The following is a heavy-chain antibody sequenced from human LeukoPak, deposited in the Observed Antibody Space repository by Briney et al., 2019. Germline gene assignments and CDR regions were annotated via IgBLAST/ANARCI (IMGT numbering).Heavy chain of an antibody. CDR1: RFTSSSYG. D-gene: IGHD6-19*01. J-gene: IGHJ4*02. Sequence: GGSLRLSCTASRFTSSSYGMHWVRQAPGKGLEWVAFIRYDGSNQYYADSVKGRFTISRDNSKNTLYLQMNSLRVEDTAVYYCAKFSSGWYIDYWGQGTLVTVSS. CDR2: IRYDGSNQ. CDR3: AKFSSGWYIDY. V-gene: IGHV3-30*02.